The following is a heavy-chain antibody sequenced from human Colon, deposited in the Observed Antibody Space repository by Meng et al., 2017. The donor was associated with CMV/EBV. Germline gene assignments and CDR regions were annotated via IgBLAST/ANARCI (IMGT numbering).Heavy chain of an antibody. CDR1: GFTFDDYT. CDR2: ISWDGGST. J-gene: IGHJ4*02. CDR3: ARDQGRYTNYIYH. Sequence: GGSLRLSCAASGFTFDDYTMHWVRQAPGKGLEWVSLISWDGGSTYYADSVKGRFTISRDNARDSLYLQMNNLRVEDSAVYYCARDQGRYTNYIYHWGQGTVVTVSS. D-gene: IGHD5-24*01. V-gene: IGHV3-43*01.